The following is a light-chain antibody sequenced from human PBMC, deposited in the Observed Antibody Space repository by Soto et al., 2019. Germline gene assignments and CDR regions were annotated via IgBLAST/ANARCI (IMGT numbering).Light chain of an antibody. CDR2: GNS. J-gene: IGLJ2*01. CDR1: SSNIGAGYD. CDR3: QSYDSSLSAL. V-gene: IGLV1-40*01. Sequence: QSVLTQPHSVSGAPGQRVTISCTGSSSNIGAGYDVHWYQQLPGTAPKLLIYGNSNRPSGGPDRFSGSKSGTSASLAITGLQAEDEADYYCQSYDSSLSALFGGGTKLTVL.